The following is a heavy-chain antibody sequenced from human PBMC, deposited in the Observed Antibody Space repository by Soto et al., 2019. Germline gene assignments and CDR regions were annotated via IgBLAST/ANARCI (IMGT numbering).Heavy chain of an antibody. V-gene: IGHV4-4*07. CDR3: AREGSYSDYNFEHGIQLWCFDF. CDR1: GGSINTFY. CDR2: IFSSGST. Sequence: SETLSLTCTVSGGSINTFYWSWVRQPAGKGLEWIGRIFSSGSTSFNPSLESRVAMSVDTSKNHFSLNLSSVTAADMAVYYCAREGSYSDYNFEHGIQLWCFDFWGQGALVTVSS. J-gene: IGHJ4*02. D-gene: IGHD5-12*01.